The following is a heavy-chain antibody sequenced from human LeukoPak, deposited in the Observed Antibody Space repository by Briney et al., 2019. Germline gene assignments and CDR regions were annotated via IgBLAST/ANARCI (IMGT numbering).Heavy chain of an antibody. CDR1: GGAFSSYA. D-gene: IGHD6-13*01. Sequence: GASVKVSCKASGGAFSSYAISWVRQAPGQGLEWMGGIIPIFGTANYAQKFQGRVTITADESTSTAYMELSSLRSEDTAVYYCAQMDSSSWYGSGGPWGQGTLVTVSS. CDR2: IIPIFGTA. J-gene: IGHJ5*02. V-gene: IGHV1-69*13. CDR3: AQMDSSSWYGSGGP.